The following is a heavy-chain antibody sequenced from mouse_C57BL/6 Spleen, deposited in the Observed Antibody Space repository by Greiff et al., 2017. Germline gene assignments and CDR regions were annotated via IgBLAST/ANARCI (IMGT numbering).Heavy chain of an antibody. CDR2: IDPEDGET. CDR3: AREDYYGNLYYAMDY. Sequence: EVKVVESGAELVKPGASVKLSCTASGFNIKDYYMHWVKQRTEQGLEWIGRIDPEDGETKYAPKFQGKATITADTSSNTAYLQLSSLTSEDTAVYYCAREDYYGNLYYAMDYWGQGTSVTVSS. D-gene: IGHD2-1*01. J-gene: IGHJ4*01. CDR1: GFNIKDYY. V-gene: IGHV14-2*01.